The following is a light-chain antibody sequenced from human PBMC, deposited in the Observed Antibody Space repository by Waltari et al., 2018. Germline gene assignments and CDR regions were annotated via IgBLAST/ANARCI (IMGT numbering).Light chain of an antibody. Sequence: QSALTQPASVSGSPGQSITISCSGTIRYLASYSLVSWYQQHPGNAPKLLIHEVSVRPSGVSDRFSGSKSGNTASLTISGLQTEDEATFYCCSYAGANLVIFGGGTRVTVL. CDR2: EVS. J-gene: IGLJ2*01. CDR1: IRYLASYSL. V-gene: IGLV2-23*02. CDR3: CSYAGANLVI.